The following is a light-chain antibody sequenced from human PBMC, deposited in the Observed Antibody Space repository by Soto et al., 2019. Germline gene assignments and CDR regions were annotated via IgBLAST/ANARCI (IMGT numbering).Light chain of an antibody. CDR2: GAS. J-gene: IGKJ4*01. CDR3: QQYGSSPPLT. V-gene: IGKV3-20*01. CDR1: QSVSSDS. Sequence: EIVLTQSPGTLSLSPGERATLSCRASQSVSSDSLAWYQQKPGQAPRLLIDGASSRATGIPDRISGGGSWTDVTLTISRLEPEDFAVYYCQQYGSSPPLTFGGGTKVEIK.